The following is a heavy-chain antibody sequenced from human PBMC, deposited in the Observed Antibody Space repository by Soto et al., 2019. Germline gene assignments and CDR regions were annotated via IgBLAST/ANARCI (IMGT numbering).Heavy chain of an antibody. D-gene: IGHD2-2*01. V-gene: IGHV4-34*01. CDR3: ASELLGYCSSTSCYGDY. J-gene: IGHJ4*02. CDR2: INHSGST. Sequence: SETLCLTCAVYGGSFSGYYWSWIRQPPGKGLEWIGEINHSGSTNYNPSLKSRVTISVDTSKNQFSLKLSSVTAADTAVYYCASELLGYCSSTSCYGDYWGQGTLVT. CDR1: GGSFSGYY.